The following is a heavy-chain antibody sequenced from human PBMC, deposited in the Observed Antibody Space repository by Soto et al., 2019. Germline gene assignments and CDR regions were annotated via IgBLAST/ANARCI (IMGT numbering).Heavy chain of an antibody. Sequence: QVQLVQSGAEVKKPGSSVKVSCKASGGTFSSYAISWVRQAPGQGLEWMGGIIPIFGTANYAQKFQGRVTITADESTSTAYMELSSLRSEDTAVYYCARDEGGYCSGGSCYGYYGMDVWGQGITVTVSS. CDR3: ARDEGGYCSGGSCYGYYGMDV. V-gene: IGHV1-69*01. CDR1: GGTFSSYA. J-gene: IGHJ6*02. D-gene: IGHD2-15*01. CDR2: IIPIFGTA.